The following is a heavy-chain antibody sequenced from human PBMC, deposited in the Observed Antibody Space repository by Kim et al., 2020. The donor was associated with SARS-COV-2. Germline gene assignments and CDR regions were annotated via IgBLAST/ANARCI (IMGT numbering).Heavy chain of an antibody. Sequence: SDPRYSPSFQGQVTISADKSISTAYLQWSSLKASDTAMYYCARRAHAFDIWGQGTMVTVSS. CDR2: SDP. CDR3: ARRAHAFDI. J-gene: IGHJ3*02. V-gene: IGHV5-51*01.